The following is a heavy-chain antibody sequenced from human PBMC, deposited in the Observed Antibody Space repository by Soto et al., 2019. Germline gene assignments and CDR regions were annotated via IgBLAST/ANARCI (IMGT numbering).Heavy chain of an antibody. D-gene: IGHD6-6*01. CDR3: ARVYGGSSGLYWYFDF. CDR1: AFTFGSTA. Sequence: ESGGDLEQPGGSLSLSGAASAFTFGSTAMSWVRQAPGKGREWDSTMGRTGTNTTNATSVKGRFTISRDNSKNTLYVQMNSLRAEDTAVYYCARVYGGSSGLYWYFDFWGRGTLVTVSS. J-gene: IGHJ2*01. CDR2: MGRTGTNT. V-gene: IGHV3-23*01.